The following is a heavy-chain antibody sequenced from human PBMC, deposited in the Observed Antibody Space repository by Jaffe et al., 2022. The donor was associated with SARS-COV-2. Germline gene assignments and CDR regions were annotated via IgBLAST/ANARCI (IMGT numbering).Heavy chain of an antibody. V-gene: IGHV3-49*04. CDR1: GFTFGDYA. CDR2: IRHKGYGGTA. CDR3: ARESGGPADY. Sequence: EVQLVESGGGLVQPGRSLRLSCTTSGFTFGDYAMSWVRQAPGKGLEWVSFIRHKGYGGTAEYAASVKGRFTMSRDDSKSIVYLQMNSLKNDDTAVYYCARESGGPADYWGQGTLVTVSS. J-gene: IGHJ4*02. D-gene: IGHD3-16*01.